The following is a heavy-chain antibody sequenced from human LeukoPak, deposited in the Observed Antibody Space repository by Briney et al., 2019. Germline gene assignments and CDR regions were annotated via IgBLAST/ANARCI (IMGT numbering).Heavy chain of an antibody. V-gene: IGHV4-59*01. Sequence: SETLSLTCTVSGGSISTYFWSWIRQPPRKGLEWIGHIYYSGSTDYNPSLRSRVTISVDTSKNQFFLRLSSVTAADTAVYYCARGLYSTSSRNAFDIWGQGTMVTVSS. J-gene: IGHJ3*02. D-gene: IGHD6-6*01. CDR2: IYYSGST. CDR3: ARGLYSTSSRNAFDI. CDR1: GGSISTYF.